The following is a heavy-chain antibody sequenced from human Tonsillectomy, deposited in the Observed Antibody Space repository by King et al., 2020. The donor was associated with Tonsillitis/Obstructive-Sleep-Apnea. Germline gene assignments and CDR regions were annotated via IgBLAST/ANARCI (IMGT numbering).Heavy chain of an antibody. CDR3: ATPGAPWLGFLGWHIYY. Sequence: VQLVESGGGVVQPGGSLRLSCAASGFTFDDYAMHWVRQAPGKGLEWVSLISGDGGSTYYADSVKGRFTISRDNSKHSLYLQMNSLRTEDTALYYCATPGAPWLGFLGWHIYYWGQGTLVTVSS. CDR2: ISGDGGST. CDR1: GFTFDDYA. V-gene: IGHV3-43*02. J-gene: IGHJ4*02. D-gene: IGHD3-3*01.